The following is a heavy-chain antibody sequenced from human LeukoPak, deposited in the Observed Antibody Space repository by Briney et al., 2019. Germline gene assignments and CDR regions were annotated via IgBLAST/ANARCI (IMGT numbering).Heavy chain of an antibody. CDR2: IKEEGCEK. D-gene: IGHD3-22*01. J-gene: IGHJ3*01. V-gene: IGHV3-7*01. CDR1: GFNFSRYR. Sequence: GGSVSLPCAVSGFNFSRYRMRWVRQAPGQGLAWVANIKEEGCEKYFVDSVKGRFTISRDNAKKSLYLQMNSLRAEDTAVYYCARDQVLAMIGVLQGAFDLWGQGTMVTVSS. CDR3: ARDQVLAMIGVLQGAFDL.